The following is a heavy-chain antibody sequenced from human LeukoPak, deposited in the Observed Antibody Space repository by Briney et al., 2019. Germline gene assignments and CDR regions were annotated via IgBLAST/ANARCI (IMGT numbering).Heavy chain of an antibody. CDR3: ARLGYYYDSSRGGSLDY. CDR2: INPNSGGT. CDR1: GYTFTGYY. V-gene: IGHV1-2*02. J-gene: IGHJ4*02. D-gene: IGHD3-22*01. Sequence: ASVKVSCKASGYTFTGYYMHWVRQAPGQGLEWMGWINPNSGGTNYAQKFQGRVTMTRDTSISTAYMELSRLRSDDTAVYYCARLGYYYDSSRGGSLDYWGQGTLVTVTS.